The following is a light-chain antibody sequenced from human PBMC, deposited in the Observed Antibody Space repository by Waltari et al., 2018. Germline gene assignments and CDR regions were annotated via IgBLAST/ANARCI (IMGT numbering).Light chain of an antibody. Sequence: EIVLTQSPGTLSLSPGERATLSCRTSQSVGRTLAWYQQKPGQAPSLLIYGASIRATVIPDRFSGSGSGTDFSLTISRLEPEDFAVYYCQHYVRLPVTFGQGTKVEIK. CDR3: QHYVRLPVT. CDR2: GAS. V-gene: IGKV3-20*01. CDR1: QSVGRT. J-gene: IGKJ1*01.